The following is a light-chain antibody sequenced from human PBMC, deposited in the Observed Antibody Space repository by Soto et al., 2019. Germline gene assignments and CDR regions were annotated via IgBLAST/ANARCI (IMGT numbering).Light chain of an antibody. J-gene: IGKJ1*01. CDR3: HHYNSYSES. CDR1: QTISSW. Sequence: DIQMTHSPSTLSGSVGDRGTITCRASQTISSWLAWYQQKPGKAPKLRIYKASTLKSGVPSRFSGSGSGTEFTLTISSLQPDDFATYYCHHYNSYSESFGQGTKVDLK. V-gene: IGKV1-5*03. CDR2: KAS.